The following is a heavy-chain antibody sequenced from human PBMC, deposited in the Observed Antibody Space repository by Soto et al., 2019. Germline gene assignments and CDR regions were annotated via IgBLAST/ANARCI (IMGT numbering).Heavy chain of an antibody. CDR1: GGSISSGGYY. J-gene: IGHJ6*02. D-gene: IGHD4-4*01. CDR2: IYYSGST. Sequence: SETLSLTCTVSGGSISSGGYYWSWIRQHPGKGLEWIGYIYYSGSTYYNPSLKSRDTISVDTSKNQFSLKLSSVTAADTAVYYCARAVTTVTNYYYYGMDIWGQGTTVTVSS. CDR3: ARAVTTVTNYYYYGMDI. V-gene: IGHV4-31*03.